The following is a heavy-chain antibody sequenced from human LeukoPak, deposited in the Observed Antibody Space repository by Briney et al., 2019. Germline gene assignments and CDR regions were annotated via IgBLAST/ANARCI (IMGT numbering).Heavy chain of an antibody. CDR3: AREMVRGLLDY. CDR2: INPSGGST. CDR1: GYTFTSYY. V-gene: IGHV1-46*01. Sequence: ASVKVSCKASGYTFTSYYMHWVRQAPGQGLEWMGIINPSGGSTSYAQKFQGRVTMTRDTSTSTAYMELSSLRSEDTAVYYCAREMVRGLLDYWGQGTLVTVSS. J-gene: IGHJ4*02. D-gene: IGHD3-10*01.